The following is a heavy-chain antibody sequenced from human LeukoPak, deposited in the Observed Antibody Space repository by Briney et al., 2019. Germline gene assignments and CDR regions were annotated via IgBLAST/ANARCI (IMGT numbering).Heavy chain of an antibody. CDR3: ARGVSGFWLSFDF. J-gene: IGHJ4*02. D-gene: IGHD3-10*01. Sequence: SETLSLTCTVSGGSISSYYWTWIRQPPGKELEWIGYICAGGNTRSNPSLKSRVSISVDTSKTQFSLKLTSVTATDTAAYYCARGVSGFWLSFDFWGQGALVTVSS. CDR1: GGSISSYY. V-gene: IGHV4-4*09. CDR2: ICAGGNT.